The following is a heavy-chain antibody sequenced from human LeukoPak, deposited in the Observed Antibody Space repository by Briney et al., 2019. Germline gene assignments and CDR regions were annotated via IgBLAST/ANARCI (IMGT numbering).Heavy chain of an antibody. CDR1: GGSMSGFF. CDR3: ARDVGSDYGMDV. CDR2: IYYSGSST. D-gene: IGHD3-10*01. V-gene: IGHV4-59*01. Sequence: SETLSLTCTVSGGSMSGFFWTWIRQPPGRELEWIGSIYYSGSSTKYNPSLKSRVTISVDTSKNQFSLKLSSVTAADTAVYYCARDVGSDYGMDVWGQGTTVTVSS. J-gene: IGHJ6*02.